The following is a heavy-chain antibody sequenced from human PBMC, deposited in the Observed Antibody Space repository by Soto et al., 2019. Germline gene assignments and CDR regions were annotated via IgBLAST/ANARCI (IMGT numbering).Heavy chain of an antibody. J-gene: IGHJ6*02. CDR3: VKGRGSYFVYFGLDV. D-gene: IGHD1-26*01. Sequence: EVQLVESGGGLVQPGRSLRLSCVASGFTFDDYAMHWVRQTPVKGLEWVSSIDWNGGSTAYAVSVKGRFTISRDNARNSLYLQMNSLRPEDTALYYCVKGRGSYFVYFGLDVWGQGTTVTVSS. CDR1: GFTFDDYA. V-gene: IGHV3-9*01. CDR2: IDWNGGST.